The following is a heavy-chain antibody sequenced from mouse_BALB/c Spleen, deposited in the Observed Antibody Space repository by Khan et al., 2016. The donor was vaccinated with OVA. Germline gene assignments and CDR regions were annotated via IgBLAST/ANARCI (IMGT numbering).Heavy chain of an antibody. Sequence: QVQLKESGPGLVAPSQSLSITCTVSGFSLTSYGVHWVRQPPGKGLEWLGVIWAGGSTNYTSALMSRLSIIKDNSKSQFCLKMNILQTDYTAMYYLARLEDIWGQGTTLTVSS. CDR1: GFSLTSYG. D-gene: IGHD1-3*01. V-gene: IGHV2-9*02. CDR2: IWAGGST. J-gene: IGHJ2*01. CDR3: ARLEDI.